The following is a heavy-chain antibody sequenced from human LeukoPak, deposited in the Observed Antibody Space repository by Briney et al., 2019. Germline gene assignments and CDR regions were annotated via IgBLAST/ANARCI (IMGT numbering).Heavy chain of an antibody. J-gene: IGHJ6*04. D-gene: IGHD3-9*01. CDR3: ARDGVDILTGYYQNGMDV. V-gene: IGHV3-7*03. Sequence: GGSLRLSCAASGFTFSSYWMSWLRQAPGKRLEWVGNINQGGSEKNYVDSVKGRFTLSRDNAKNSLDLQMNSLRADDTAVYYCARDGVDILTGYYQNGMDVWGKGTTVTVSS. CDR1: GFTFSSYW. CDR2: INQGGSEK.